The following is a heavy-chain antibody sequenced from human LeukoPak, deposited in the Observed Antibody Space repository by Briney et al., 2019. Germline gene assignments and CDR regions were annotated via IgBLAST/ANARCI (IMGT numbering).Heavy chain of an antibody. CDR3: ARWTYRSAWGVVERVDY. Sequence: GRSLRLSCAASGFTFSSYAMHWVRQAPGKGLEWVAVISYGGSNEYYADSVKGRFTISRDNSMNTVFLQMSSLRVDDTGVYYCARWTYRSAWGVVERVDYWGQGTLVTVSS. V-gene: IGHV3-30-3*01. J-gene: IGHJ4*02. D-gene: IGHD6-19*01. CDR2: ISYGGSNE. CDR1: GFTFSSYA.